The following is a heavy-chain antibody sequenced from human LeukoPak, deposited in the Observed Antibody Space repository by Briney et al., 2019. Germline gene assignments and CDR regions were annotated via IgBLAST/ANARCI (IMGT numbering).Heavy chain of an antibody. D-gene: IGHD6-19*01. CDR1: GYTFTSYA. J-gene: IGHJ5*02. CDR2: INAGNGNT. V-gene: IGHV1-3*01. Sequence: ASVKVSCKASGYTFTSYAMHWVRQAPGQRLEWMGWINAGNGNTKYSQKFQGRVTITADESTSTAHMELSSLRSEDTAVYYCAISIAVEGWFDPWGQGTLVTVSS. CDR3: AISIAVEGWFDP.